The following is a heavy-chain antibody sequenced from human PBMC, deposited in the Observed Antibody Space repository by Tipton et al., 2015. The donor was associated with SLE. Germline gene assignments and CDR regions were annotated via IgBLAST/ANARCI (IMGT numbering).Heavy chain of an antibody. Sequence: LSLTCAASGFTFSAYWMDWVRQAPGKGLVWVSRIKGDGITTTYADSVKGRFTISTDNARSTLYLQMNSLRAEDTALYYCARDRNGAFDIWGQGTMVTVSS. CDR2: IKGDGITT. J-gene: IGHJ3*02. CDR1: GFTFSAYW. D-gene: IGHD2-8*01. CDR3: ARDRNGAFDI. V-gene: IGHV3-74*01.